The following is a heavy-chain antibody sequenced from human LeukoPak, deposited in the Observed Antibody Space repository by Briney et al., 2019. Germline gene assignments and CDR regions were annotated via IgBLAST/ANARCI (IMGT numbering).Heavy chain of an antibody. CDR3: ATDTSHYGSGSYRY. V-gene: IGHV1-24*01. CDR2: FDPEDGET. Sequence: ASVKVSCKVSGYTLTELSMHWVRQAPGKGLEWMGGFDPEDGETIYAQKFQGRVTMTEDTSTDTAYMELSSLRSEDTAVYYCATDTSHYGSGSYRYWGQGTLVTVSS. CDR1: GYTLTELS. J-gene: IGHJ4*02. D-gene: IGHD3-10*01.